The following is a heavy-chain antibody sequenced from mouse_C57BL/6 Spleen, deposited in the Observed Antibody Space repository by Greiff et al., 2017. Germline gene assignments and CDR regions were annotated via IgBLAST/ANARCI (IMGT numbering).Heavy chain of an antibody. Sequence: QVQLQQSGPELVKPGASVKISCKASGYAFSSSWMNWVKQRPGKGLEWIGRIYPGDGDTNYNGKFKGKATLTADKSSSTAYMQLSSLTSEDSAVYFCAKPYGYDVHYAMDYWGQGTSVTVSS. CDR2: IYPGDGDT. J-gene: IGHJ4*01. V-gene: IGHV1-82*01. CDR3: AKPYGYDVHYAMDY. CDR1: GYAFSSSW. D-gene: IGHD2-2*01.